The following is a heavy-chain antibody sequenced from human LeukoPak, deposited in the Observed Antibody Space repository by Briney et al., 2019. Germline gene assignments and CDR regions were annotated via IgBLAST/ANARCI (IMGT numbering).Heavy chain of an antibody. CDR3: ARDLGYGPGNYGVYNWFDP. CDR1: GGSISSGGYY. D-gene: IGHD3-10*01. J-gene: IGHJ5*02. V-gene: IGHV4-30-2*01. Sequence: PSQTLSLTCTVSGGSISSGGYYWSWIRQPPGKGLEWIGYIYHSGSTYYNPSLKSRVTISVDTSKNQFSLKLNSVTAADTAVYYSARDLGYGPGNYGVYNWFDPWGQGTLVTVSS. CDR2: IYHSGST.